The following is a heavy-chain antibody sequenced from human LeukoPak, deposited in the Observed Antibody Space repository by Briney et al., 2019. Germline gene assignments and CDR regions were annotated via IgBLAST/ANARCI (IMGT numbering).Heavy chain of an antibody. CDR2: ISSSGSTI. CDR3: AKSSGNYLNYYYYYMDV. CDR1: GFTFSSYE. Sequence: PGGSLRLSCAASGFTFSSYEMNWVRQAPGKGLEWVSYISSSGSTIYYADSVKGRFTISRDNAKNSLYLQMNSLRAEDTALYYCAKSSGNYLNYYYYYMDVWGKGTTVTISS. V-gene: IGHV3-48*03. D-gene: IGHD3-10*01. J-gene: IGHJ6*03.